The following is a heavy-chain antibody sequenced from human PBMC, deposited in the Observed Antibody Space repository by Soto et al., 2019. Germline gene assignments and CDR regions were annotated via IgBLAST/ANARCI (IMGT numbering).Heavy chain of an antibody. V-gene: IGHV3-15*07. J-gene: IGHJ3*02. CDR2: IKSKPAGGTT. CDR3: TTVFVYDTSGYYTYGAFDI. D-gene: IGHD3-22*01. Sequence: EVQLVESGGGLVKPGGSLRVSCAASGFVFSNAWMNWVRQAPGKGLEWVGRIKSKPAGGTTDYAAPVKGRFTISRDDSMKTLYLQMNSLKTEDTAVYYCTTVFVYDTSGYYTYGAFDIWGQGTMVTVSS. CDR1: GFVFSNAW.